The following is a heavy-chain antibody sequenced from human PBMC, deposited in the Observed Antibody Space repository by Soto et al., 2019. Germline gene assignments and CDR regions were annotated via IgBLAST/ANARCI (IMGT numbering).Heavy chain of an antibody. CDR3: AKLPNCGGDCYFDY. V-gene: IGHV3-30*02. CDR2: VRFDAINK. CDR1: GFAFSSYG. Sequence: QVQLVESGGSVVQPGGSLRLSCATSGFAFSSYGMHWVRQAPGKGLEWVAVVRFDAINKYYADSVKGRFTISRDNSKSMVYLQMNSLRPDDTSVYYYAKLPNCGGDCYFDYWGQGTLVTVSS. D-gene: IGHD2-21*02. J-gene: IGHJ4*02.